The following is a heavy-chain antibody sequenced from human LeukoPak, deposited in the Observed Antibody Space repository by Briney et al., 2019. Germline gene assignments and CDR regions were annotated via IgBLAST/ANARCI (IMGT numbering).Heavy chain of an antibody. J-gene: IGHJ6*03. Sequence: GGSLRLSCTASGFTFSNYRMHWVRQAPGKGLVWVSRINTDGSSTSYADSVKGRLTISRDNAKNTLFLQMNSLRAEDTAVYYCARALYDFWSGYYIANYMDVWGKGTPVTVSS. D-gene: IGHD3-3*01. CDR2: INTDGSST. V-gene: IGHV3-74*01. CDR1: GFTFSNYR. CDR3: ARALYDFWSGYYIANYMDV.